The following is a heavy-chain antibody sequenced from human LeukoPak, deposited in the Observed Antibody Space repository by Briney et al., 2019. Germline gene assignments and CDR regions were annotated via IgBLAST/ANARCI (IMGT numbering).Heavy chain of an antibody. J-gene: IGHJ6*03. CDR2: IYTAGST. CDR3: ARDGIAGQQMYYYYMDV. CDR1: GASISSYY. D-gene: IGHD6-13*01. V-gene: IGHV4-4*07. Sequence: SETLSLTCTVSGASISSYYWSWIRQPAGKGLEWIGRIYTAGSTNYSPSLKSRVTMSVDTSKNQFSLMLTSVTAADTALYYCARDGIAGQQMYYYYMDVWGKGTPVTVSS.